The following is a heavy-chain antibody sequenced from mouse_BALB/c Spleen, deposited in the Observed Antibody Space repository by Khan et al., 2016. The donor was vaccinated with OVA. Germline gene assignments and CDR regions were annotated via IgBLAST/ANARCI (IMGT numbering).Heavy chain of an antibody. CDR1: GFTFSSYT. CDR2: ISSGGDNT. Sequence: EVELVESGGGLVKPGGSLKLSCAASGFTFSSYTMSWVRQTPEKRLEWVATISSGGDNTYYPDSVKGRFTLSRVNSKNNLYLQMSSLRSEDTALYYCARSKYGAFAYWGQGTLVTVSA. D-gene: IGHD2-10*02. J-gene: IGHJ3*01. CDR3: ARSKYGAFAY. V-gene: IGHV5-9*03.